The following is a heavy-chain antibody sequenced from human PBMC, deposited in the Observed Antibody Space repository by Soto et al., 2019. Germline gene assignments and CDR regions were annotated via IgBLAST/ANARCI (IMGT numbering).Heavy chain of an antibody. CDR3: ARDGTGWTGGDH. CDR2: LWRDGSKV. D-gene: IGHD6-19*01. CDR1: GFTFSSYG. V-gene: IGHV3-33*01. Sequence: GGSLRLSCVASGFTFSSYGMHWVRQAPGKRLEWVAVLWRDGSKVYYADSVKGRFTISRDNSKNTLYLEMNSLRVEDTAVYYCARDGTGWTGGDHWGQGTLVTVSS. J-gene: IGHJ4*02.